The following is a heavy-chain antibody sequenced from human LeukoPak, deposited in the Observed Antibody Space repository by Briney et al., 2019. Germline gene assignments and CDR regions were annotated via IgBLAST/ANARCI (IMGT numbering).Heavy chain of an antibody. CDR1: GFTFSSYT. D-gene: IGHD3-10*01. V-gene: IGHV3-48*01. J-gene: IGHJ4*02. CDR2: ISSSSSTI. Sequence: GGSLRLSCAASGFTFSSYTMNWVRQAPGKGLEWVSYISSSSSTIYYADSVKGRFTISRDNAKNSLYLQMNSLRAEGTAVYYCARGGFGELFSSDYWGQGTLVTVSS. CDR3: ARGGFGELFSSDY.